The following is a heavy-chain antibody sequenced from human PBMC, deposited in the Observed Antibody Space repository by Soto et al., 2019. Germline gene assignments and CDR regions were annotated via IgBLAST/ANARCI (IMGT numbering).Heavy chain of an antibody. D-gene: IGHD5-18*01. Sequence: QVQLVESGGGVVQPGRSLRLSCAASGFTFSSYGMHWVRQAPGKGLEWVAVISYDGSNKYYADSVKGRFTISRDNSKNTLYLQMNSLRAEDTAVYYCAKDGNSCGSVFDYWGQGTLVTVSS. CDR3: AKDGNSCGSVFDY. J-gene: IGHJ4*02. V-gene: IGHV3-30*18. CDR1: GFTFSSYG. CDR2: ISYDGSNK.